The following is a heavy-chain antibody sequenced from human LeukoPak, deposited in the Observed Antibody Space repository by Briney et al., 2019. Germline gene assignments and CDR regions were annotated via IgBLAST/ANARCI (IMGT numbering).Heavy chain of an antibody. CDR3: ARNYGSGSYGDY. V-gene: IGHV3-21*01. CDR1: GFTFSSYS. D-gene: IGHD3-10*01. CDR2: ISSSSSYI. Sequence: GGSLRLSCAASGFTFSSYSVNWVRQAPGKGLEWVSSISSSSSYIYYADSVKGRFTISRDNAKNSLYLQMNSLRAEDTAVYYCARNYGSGSYGDYWGQGTLVTVSS. J-gene: IGHJ4*02.